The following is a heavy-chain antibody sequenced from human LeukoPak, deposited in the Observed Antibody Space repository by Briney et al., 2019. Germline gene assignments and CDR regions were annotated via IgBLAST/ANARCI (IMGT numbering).Heavy chain of an antibody. J-gene: IGHJ4*02. V-gene: IGHV3-9*03. CDR1: GFTFGDYA. D-gene: IGHD3-9*01. CDR2: ISWKSGSI. Sequence: GGSLRLSCAGSGFTFGDYAMHWVRQAPGKGLEWVSGISWKSGSIGYADSVKGRFAISRDNAKNSLYLQMNSLRAEDMALYYCAKEIWGNTDFLTGPFDYWGQGTLVTVSS. CDR3: AKEIWGNTDFLTGPFDY.